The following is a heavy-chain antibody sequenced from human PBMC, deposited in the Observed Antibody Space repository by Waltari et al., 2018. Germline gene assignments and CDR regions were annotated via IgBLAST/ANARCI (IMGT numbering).Heavy chain of an antibody. D-gene: IGHD6-6*01. CDR2: ISPTSTTI. Sequence: EVQLVESGGGLIQPGGSLRLSCAASGFTFGTYSMTWVRQAPGKGLVWVSYISPTSTTIYYADSVKGRFTISRDNAKNTLYLQMNSLRAEDTAVYYCARIAALFLLDYWGQGTLVTVSS. V-gene: IGHV3-48*04. J-gene: IGHJ4*02. CDR1: GFTFGTYS. CDR3: ARIAALFLLDY.